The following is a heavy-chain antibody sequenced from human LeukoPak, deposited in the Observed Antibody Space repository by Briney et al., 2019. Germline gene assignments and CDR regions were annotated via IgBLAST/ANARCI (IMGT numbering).Heavy chain of an antibody. D-gene: IGHD3-10*01. CDR3: ARETHYYYGSGSYYKNWFDP. J-gene: IGHJ5*02. Sequence: PSETLSLTCTVSGGSISCYYWSWIRQPAGKELEWIGRIHTSGSTNYNPSLKSRVTMSVDTSKNQFSLKLSSVTAADTAVYYCARETHYYYGSGSYYKNWFDPWGQGTLVTVSS. V-gene: IGHV4-4*07. CDR2: IHTSGST. CDR1: GGSISCYY.